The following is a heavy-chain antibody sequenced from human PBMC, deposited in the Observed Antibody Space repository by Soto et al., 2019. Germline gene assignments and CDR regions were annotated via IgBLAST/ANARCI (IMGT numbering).Heavy chain of an antibody. CDR2: ISSSSSTI. CDR1: GFIFSSYS. CDR3: ARDGVRAVTTTFDY. D-gene: IGHD4-17*01. Sequence: EVQWVESGGGLVQPGGSLRLSCAVSGFIFSSYSMNWVRQAPGKGLEWVSYISSSSSTIYYADSVKGRFTISRDNAKNSLYLQMNSLRDDDTAVYYCARDGVRAVTTTFDYWGQGTLVTVSS. J-gene: IGHJ4*02. V-gene: IGHV3-48*02.